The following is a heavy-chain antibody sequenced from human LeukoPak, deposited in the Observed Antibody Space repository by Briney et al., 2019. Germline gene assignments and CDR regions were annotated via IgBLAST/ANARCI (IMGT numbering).Heavy chain of an antibody. J-gene: IGHJ4*02. CDR3: AIVYSYGPRPEVNY. V-gene: IGHV4-34*01. Sequence: TSETLSLTCAVYGGSLSGYYWSWIRQPPGKGLEGIGEINHSGSTNYNPSLKSRFTISVDTSKNQFSLRLSSVSAADTAVYYCAIVYSYGPRPEVNYWGQGTLVTVSS. D-gene: IGHD5-18*01. CDR1: GGSLSGYY. CDR2: INHSGST.